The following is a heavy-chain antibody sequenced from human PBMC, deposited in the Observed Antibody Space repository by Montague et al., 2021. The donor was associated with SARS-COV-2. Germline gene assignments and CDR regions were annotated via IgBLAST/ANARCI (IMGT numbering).Heavy chain of an antibody. CDR3: ARMGGNYHYHFDY. J-gene: IGHJ4*02. CDR2: IYYSGST. Sequence: TLSLTCTVSGDSINSGSYYWSWIRQPPGKGLEWIGFIYYSGSTYYNPSLRSRLAISVDTSTNQFSLRLSSVTAADTAVYFCARMGGNYHYHFDYWGPGTLVTVSS. D-gene: IGHD3-22*01. V-gene: IGHV4-31*03. CDR1: GDSINSGSYY.